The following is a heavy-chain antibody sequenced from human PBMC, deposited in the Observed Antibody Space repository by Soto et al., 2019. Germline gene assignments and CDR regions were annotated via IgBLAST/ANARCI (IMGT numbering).Heavy chain of an antibody. V-gene: IGHV3-23*01. D-gene: IGHD6-13*01. CDR1: GFTFSSYA. CDR2: ISGSGGST. J-gene: IGHJ4*02. Sequence: GGSLRLSCAASGFTFSSYAMSWVRQAPGKGLEWVSAISGSGGSTYYADSVKGRFTISRDNSKNTLYLQMNSLRAEDTAVYYCASQPRYSSSWSYFDYWGQGTLVTVSS. CDR3: ASQPRYSSSWSYFDY.